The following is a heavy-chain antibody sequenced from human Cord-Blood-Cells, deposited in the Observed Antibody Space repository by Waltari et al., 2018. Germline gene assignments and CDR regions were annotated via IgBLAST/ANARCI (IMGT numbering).Heavy chain of an antibody. J-gene: IGHJ4*02. CDR2: ISWNSGSM. CDR3: AKDIGGDIVLMVYAY. V-gene: IGHV3-9*01. CDR1: GFPFDDYA. D-gene: IGHD2-8*01. Sequence: EVQLVESGGGLVQPGRSLRLSCAASGFPFDDYAMPWVRQAPGKGLEWVSGISWNSGSMGYADSVKGRFTISRDNAKNSLYLQMNRLRAEDTALYYCAKDIGGDIVLMVYAYWGQGTLVTVSS.